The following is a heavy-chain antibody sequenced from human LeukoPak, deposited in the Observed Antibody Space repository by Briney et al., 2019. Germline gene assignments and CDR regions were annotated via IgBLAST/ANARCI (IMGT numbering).Heavy chain of an antibody. J-gene: IGHJ4*02. V-gene: IGHV1-2*02. CDR3: AREVGANGY. Sequence: GASVKVSCKASGYTFTGYYMHWVRQAPGQGLEWMGWINPNSGGTNYAQKFQGRVTMTRDTSISTAYMEPSRLKSDDTAVYYCAREVGANGYWGQGTLVTVSS. CDR1: GYTFTGYY. D-gene: IGHD1-26*01. CDR2: INPNSGGT.